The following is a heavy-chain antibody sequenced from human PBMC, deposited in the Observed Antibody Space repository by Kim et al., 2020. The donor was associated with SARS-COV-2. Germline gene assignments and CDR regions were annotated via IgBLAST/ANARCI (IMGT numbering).Heavy chain of an antibody. CDR3: ARWYSSGPACSGHYHYGMDV. J-gene: IGHJ6*02. Sequence: GGSLRLSCAASGFVFSSYEMNWVRQAPGKGLEWVSYISYSGSDTQYADSVKGRFIISRDNAKSSLFLHMNSLRAEDTAVYYCARWYSSGPACSGHYHYGMDVWGQGTTVAVSS. V-gene: IGHV3-48*03. D-gene: IGHD2-15*01. CDR2: ISYSGSDT. CDR1: GFVFSSYE.